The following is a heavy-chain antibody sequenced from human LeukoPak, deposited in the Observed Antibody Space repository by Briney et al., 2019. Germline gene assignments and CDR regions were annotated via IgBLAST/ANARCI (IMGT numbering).Heavy chain of an antibody. CDR3: ARAVTTGYFDL. D-gene: IGHD4-11*01. V-gene: IGHV3-66*01. J-gene: IGHJ2*01. CDR1: GFAVRDNC. Sequence: PGGSLRLSCAASGFAVRDNCMSWVRQAPGKGPEWVSLIYSGGNTFYPDSVRGRFTISRDDSKNTLSLQMNSLRAEDTAVYYCARAVTTGYFDLWGRGTLVTVSS. CDR2: IYSGGNT.